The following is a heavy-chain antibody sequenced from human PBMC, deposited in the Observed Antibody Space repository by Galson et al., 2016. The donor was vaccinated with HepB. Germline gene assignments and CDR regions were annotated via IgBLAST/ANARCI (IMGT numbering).Heavy chain of an antibody. V-gene: IGHV3-74*01. CDR2: INSDESNT. Sequence: SPRLSCAASGFTFSSYWMHWVRQAPGKGLVWVSRINSDESNTNYADSVKGRFTISRDNAKNTLYLQMNSLRAEDTAVYYCARGGGYYYFDYWGQGNLVTVSS. CDR1: GFTFSSYW. CDR3: ARGGGYYYFDY. D-gene: IGHD2-21*01. J-gene: IGHJ4*02.